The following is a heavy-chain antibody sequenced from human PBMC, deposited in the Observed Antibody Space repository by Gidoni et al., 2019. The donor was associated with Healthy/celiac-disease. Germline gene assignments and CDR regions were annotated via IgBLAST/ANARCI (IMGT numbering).Heavy chain of an antibody. CDR3: ARETWDCSGGSCSARFAY. D-gene: IGHD2-15*01. Sequence: EVQLVESGGGLIQPGGSLRLACAATGFTVSSHYMSWVRQAPGKGLACVSVIYSGGSTYYADSVKGRFTISRDNSKNTLYLQMNSLRAEDTAVYYCARETWDCSGGSCSARFAYWGQGTLVTVSS. V-gene: IGHV3-53*01. CDR2: IYSGGST. CDR1: GFTVSSHY. J-gene: IGHJ4*02.